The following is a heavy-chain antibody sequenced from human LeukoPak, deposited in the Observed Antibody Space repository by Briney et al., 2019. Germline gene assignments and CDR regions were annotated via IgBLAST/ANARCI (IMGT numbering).Heavy chain of an antibody. Sequence: PGGSLRLSCAASGFTFSGYGMHWVRQAPGKGLEWVAFIHYDGSNKYYADSVKGRFTISRDNSKNTLYLQMNSLRAEDTAVYYCAKDASSGFTKYFDYWGQGTLVTVSS. CDR1: GFTFSGYG. D-gene: IGHD6-19*01. CDR3: AKDASSGFTKYFDY. V-gene: IGHV3-30*02. J-gene: IGHJ4*02. CDR2: IHYDGSNK.